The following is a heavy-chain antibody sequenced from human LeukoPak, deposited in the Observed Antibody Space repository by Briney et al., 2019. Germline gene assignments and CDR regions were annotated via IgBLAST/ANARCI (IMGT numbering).Heavy chain of an antibody. D-gene: IGHD3-10*01. Sequence: SETLSLTCAVYGGSFSGYYWSWIRQHPGKGLEWIGEINHSGSTNYNPSLKSRVTISVDTSKNQFSLKLSSVTAADTAVYYCARGAQRRGSGSLNWGQGTLVTVSS. CDR2: INHSGST. J-gene: IGHJ4*02. CDR1: GGSFSGYY. V-gene: IGHV4-34*01. CDR3: ARGAQRRGSGSLN.